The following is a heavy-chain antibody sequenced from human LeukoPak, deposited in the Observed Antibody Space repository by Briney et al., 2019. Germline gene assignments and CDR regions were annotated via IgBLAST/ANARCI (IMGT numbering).Heavy chain of an antibody. CDR1: GFTVSSNY. V-gene: IGHV3-66*01. J-gene: IGHJ4*02. CDR2: IYSGGST. CDR3: ARDGKYSSSWYGILD. D-gene: IGHD6-13*01. Sequence: PGGSLRLSCAASGFTVSSNYMSWARQAPGKGREWVLVIYSGGSTYYADSVKGIFTISRDNSKTTLYLQMNSLRVEDTAVYYCARDGKYSSSWYGILDWGQGALVTVSS.